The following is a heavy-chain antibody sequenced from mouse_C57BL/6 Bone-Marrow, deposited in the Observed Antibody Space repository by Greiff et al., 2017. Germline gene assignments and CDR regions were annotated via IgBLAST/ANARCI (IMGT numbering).Heavy chain of an antibody. CDR2: IYPGSGST. CDR3: ARWGPIYYDPYYYAMDY. V-gene: IGHV1-55*01. CDR1: GYTFTSYW. Sequence: QVQLQQPGAELVKPGASVKMSCKASGYTFTSYWITWVKQRPGQGLEWIGDIYPGSGSTNYNEKFKSKATLTVDTSSSTAYMQLSSLTSEDSAVYYGARWGPIYYDPYYYAMDYWGQGTSVTVSS. J-gene: IGHJ4*01. D-gene: IGHD1-1*01.